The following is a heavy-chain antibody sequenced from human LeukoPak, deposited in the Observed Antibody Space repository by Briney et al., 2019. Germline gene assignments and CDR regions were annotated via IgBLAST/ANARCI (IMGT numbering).Heavy chain of an antibody. CDR2: IDFSGSP. J-gene: IGHJ4*02. CDR3: ARGEGDYGDYSDY. Sequence: SETLSLTCTVSGGSISPKTYYWGWIRQPPGKGLEWIGSIDFSGSPDYSSSLKSRVTISLDTSMKQCSLKLSYVTAADTAVYYCARGEGDYGDYSDYWGQGILVTVSS. D-gene: IGHD4-17*01. CDR1: GGSISPKTYY. V-gene: IGHV4-39*01.